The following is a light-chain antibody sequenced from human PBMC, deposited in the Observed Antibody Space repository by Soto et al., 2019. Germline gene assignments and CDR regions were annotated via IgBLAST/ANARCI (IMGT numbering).Light chain of an antibody. CDR3: GTWDSSLIAL. CDR2: ENS. Sequence: QSELTQPPSVSAAPGQKVTISCSGNSSNIGSNDVSWYQQLPGKAPKLLIYENSQRPSGIPDRFSGSKSGTSATLGITGLQTGDEADYYCGTWDSSLIALFGTGTKVTVL. J-gene: IGLJ1*01. V-gene: IGLV1-51*02. CDR1: SSNIGSND.